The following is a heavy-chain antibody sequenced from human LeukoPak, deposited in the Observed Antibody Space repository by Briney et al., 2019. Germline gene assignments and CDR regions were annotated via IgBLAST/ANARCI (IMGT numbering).Heavy chain of an antibody. CDR1: GGSFSGYY. J-gene: IGHJ5*02. V-gene: IGHV4-34*01. D-gene: IGHD6-13*01. CDR2: INHSGST. CDR3: ARGPLSIAAAGTYWFDP. Sequence: PSETLSLTCAVYGGSFSGYYWSWIRQPPGKGLEWIGEINHSGSTNYNPSLKSRVTISVDTSKNQFSLKLSSVTAADTAVYYCARGPLSIAAAGTYWFDPWGQGTLVTVSS.